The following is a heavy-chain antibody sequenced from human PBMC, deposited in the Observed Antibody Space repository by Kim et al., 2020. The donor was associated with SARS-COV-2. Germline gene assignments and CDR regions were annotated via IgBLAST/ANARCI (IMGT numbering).Heavy chain of an antibody. CDR3: ARDKGYYDSVTYGMDV. V-gene: IGHV3-30*01. D-gene: IGHD3-22*01. Sequence: GRGRFTLARDNSKSTLYLQMNRLGADDTAVYYCARDKGYYDSVTYGMDVWGQGTTVTVSS. J-gene: IGHJ6*02.